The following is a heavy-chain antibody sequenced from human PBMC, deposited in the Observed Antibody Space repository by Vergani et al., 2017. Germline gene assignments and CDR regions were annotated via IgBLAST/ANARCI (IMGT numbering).Heavy chain of an antibody. V-gene: IGHV5-51*01. CDR2: IHPADSDT. J-gene: IGHJ4*02. Sequence: EVQLVQSGAEVKTPGESLKISCQISGYSYTNYWTGWVRQMPGKGLEWVGIIHPADSDTRYSPSCQGQVTISVDKSISTAYLQRSSLRASDSAMYYCARLYGRDSSGSKYFDYWGQGTLVTVSS. D-gene: IGHD3-22*01. CDR3: ARLYGRDSSGSKYFDY. CDR1: GYSYTNYW.